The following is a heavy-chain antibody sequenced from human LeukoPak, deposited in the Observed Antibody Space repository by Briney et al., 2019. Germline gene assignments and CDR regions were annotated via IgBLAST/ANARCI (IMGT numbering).Heavy chain of an antibody. D-gene: IGHD3-9*01. Sequence: GGSLRLSCAASGFTFSSYSMNWVRQAPGKGLEWVSSISSSSSYIYYADSVKGRFTISRDNAKNSLYLQMNSLRAEDTAVYYCARGAGVYDILTGYYCDYWGQGTLATVSS. CDR1: GFTFSSYS. CDR3: ARGAGVYDILTGYYCDY. CDR2: ISSSSSYI. J-gene: IGHJ4*02. V-gene: IGHV3-21*01.